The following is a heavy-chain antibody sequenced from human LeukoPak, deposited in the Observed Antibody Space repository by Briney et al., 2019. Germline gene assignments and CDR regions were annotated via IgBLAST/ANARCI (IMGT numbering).Heavy chain of an antibody. CDR3: ARDRCSGGSCYSANWYFDL. Sequence: ASVKLSCNASGYTFTSYYMHWVRLAPGQGLAWMGIINPSGGSTSYAQAFQGRVPMTRDTSTSTVYMELSSLRSEDTAVYYCARDRCSGGSCYSANWYFDLWGRGTLVTVSS. D-gene: IGHD2-15*01. CDR1: GYTFTSYY. CDR2: INPSGGST. J-gene: IGHJ2*01. V-gene: IGHV1-46*01.